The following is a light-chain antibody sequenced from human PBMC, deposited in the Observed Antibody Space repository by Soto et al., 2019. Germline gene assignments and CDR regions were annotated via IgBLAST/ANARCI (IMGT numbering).Light chain of an antibody. V-gene: IGKV3-20*01. J-gene: IGKJ1*01. CDR1: QSVSSSY. CDR3: HQYKNWPPET. CDR2: GAS. Sequence: ELVLTQSPGTLALSPEERATLSCSAGQSVSSSYLAWYQQKPGQAPRLLIYGASSRATGIPDRFSGTGCGTEFFLTISSLQSEDVAIYYCHQYKNWPPETFGQGTKVDIK.